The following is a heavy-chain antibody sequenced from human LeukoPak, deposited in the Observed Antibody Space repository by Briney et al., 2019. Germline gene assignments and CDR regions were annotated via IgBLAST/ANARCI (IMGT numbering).Heavy chain of an antibody. D-gene: IGHD3-22*01. J-gene: IGHJ4*02. CDR3: AREGSRYDSSGYYY. CDR1: GGSISSSNW. V-gene: IGHV4-4*02. CDR2: IYHSGST. Sequence: PSGTLSLTCAVSGGSISSSNWWSWVRQPPGKGLEWIGEIYHSGSTNYNPSLKSRVTISVDKSKNQFSLKLSSVTAADTAVYYCAREGSRYDSSGYYYWGQGTLVTVSS.